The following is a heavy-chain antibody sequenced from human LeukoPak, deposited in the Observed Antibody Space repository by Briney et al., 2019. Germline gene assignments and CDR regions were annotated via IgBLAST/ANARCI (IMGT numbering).Heavy chain of an antibody. J-gene: IGHJ5*02. CDR2: ISGGSENT. V-gene: IGHV3-23*01. CDR3: AKGPYSGYSTYFDP. Sequence: PGGSLRLSCEASGFTFSRHAMNWVRQAPEKELEWVSGISGGSENTFYADSVKGRFTISRDNSRNTLYLQMYGLRADDTALYFCAKGPYSGYSTYFDPWGQGTRVTVSS. CDR1: GFTFSRHA. D-gene: IGHD5-12*01.